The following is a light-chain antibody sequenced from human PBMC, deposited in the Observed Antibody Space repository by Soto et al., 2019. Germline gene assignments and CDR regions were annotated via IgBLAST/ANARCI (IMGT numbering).Light chain of an antibody. V-gene: IGLV2-8*01. CDR1: SSDVGGYDY. CDR2: EVS. J-gene: IGLJ2*01. Sequence: QSALTQPPSASGSPGQSVTISCTGTSSDVGGYDYVSWYQQHPGKAPKLMIYEVSKRPSGVPDRFSGFKSCNTASLTVSGLQAEDEADYYCSSYAGSNNVVFGGGTKLTVL. CDR3: SSYAGSNNVV.